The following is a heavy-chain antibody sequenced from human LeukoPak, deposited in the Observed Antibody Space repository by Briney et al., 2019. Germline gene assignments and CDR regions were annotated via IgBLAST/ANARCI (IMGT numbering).Heavy chain of an antibody. J-gene: IGHJ4*02. CDR2: ISYDGSNK. CDR3: AKVGLDYYDSSGYYYDSGDY. Sequence: GGSLRLSCAASGFTFSSYGMHWVRQAPGKGLEGVAVISYDGSNKYYADSVKGRFTISRDNSKNTLYLQMNSLRAEDTAVYYCAKVGLDYYDSSGYYYDSGDYWGQGTLVTVSS. D-gene: IGHD3-22*01. CDR1: GFTFSSYG. V-gene: IGHV3-30*18.